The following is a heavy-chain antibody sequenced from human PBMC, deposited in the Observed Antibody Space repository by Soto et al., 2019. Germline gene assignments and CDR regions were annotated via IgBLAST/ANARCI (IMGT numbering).Heavy chain of an antibody. V-gene: IGHV4-31*03. D-gene: IGHD2-8*02. Sequence: QVQLQESGPGLVKPSQTLSLTCTVSGGSISSGGSYWSWIRQHPGKGLEWIGYIYYSGRTYYNPSLKSRVTISVDTSKNQFSLKLSSVTAADTAVYYCARLVDYWYFDYWGQGTLVTVSS. CDR2: IYYSGRT. J-gene: IGHJ4*02. CDR1: GGSISSGGSY. CDR3: ARLVDYWYFDY.